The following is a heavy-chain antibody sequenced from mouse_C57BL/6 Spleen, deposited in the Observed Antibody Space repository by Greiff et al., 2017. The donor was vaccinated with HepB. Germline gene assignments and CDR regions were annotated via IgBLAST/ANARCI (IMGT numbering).Heavy chain of an antibody. CDR3: ARDNDGYDY. D-gene: IGHD2-3*01. CDR2: ISDGGSYT. J-gene: IGHJ2*01. Sequence: EVKLVESGGGLVKPGGSLKLSCAASGFTFSSYAMSWVRQTPEKRLEWVATISDGGSYTYYPDNVKGRFTISRDNAKNNLYLQMSHLKSEDTAMYYCARDNDGYDYWGQGTTLTVSS. V-gene: IGHV5-4*01. CDR1: GFTFSSYA.